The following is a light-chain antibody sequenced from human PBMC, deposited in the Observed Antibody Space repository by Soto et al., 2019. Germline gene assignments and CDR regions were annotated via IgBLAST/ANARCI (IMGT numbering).Light chain of an antibody. V-gene: IGKV3-15*01. CDR3: QQYNNWWT. CDR1: QSVNTS. Sequence: EIVMTQSQATLSVSQGARATLSCRASQSVNTSLAWYQQTPGQAPRILISGSSNRATGVPARFSGSGSETEFTLTISSLQSEEFAVYYGQQYNNWWTFGQGTKVESK. CDR2: GSS. J-gene: IGKJ1*01.